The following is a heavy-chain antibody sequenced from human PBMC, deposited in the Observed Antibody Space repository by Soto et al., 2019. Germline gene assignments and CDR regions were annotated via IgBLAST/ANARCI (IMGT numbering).Heavy chain of an antibody. D-gene: IGHD2-21*01. Sequence: PGGSLRLSCAASGFTFSNAWMNWVRQAPWKGLEWVGRIKSKTDGGTTDYAAPVKGRFTISRDDSKNTLYLQMNSLKTEDTAVYYCTTEYVEMATIFIVVGGEYYFDYWGHGTLVTVSS. CDR3: TTEYVEMATIFIVVGGEYYFDY. V-gene: IGHV3-15*07. CDR1: GFTFSNAW. CDR2: IKSKTDGGTT. J-gene: IGHJ4*01.